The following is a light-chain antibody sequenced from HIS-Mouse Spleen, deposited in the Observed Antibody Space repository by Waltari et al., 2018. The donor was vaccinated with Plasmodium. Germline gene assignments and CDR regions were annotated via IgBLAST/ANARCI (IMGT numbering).Light chain of an antibody. CDR1: SSNIGSHS. V-gene: IGLV1-47*01. CDR3: AAWDDSLSGQV. CDR2: RNN. J-gene: IGLJ1*01. Sequence: QSVLTQPPSASGTPGQRVPISCSGSSSNIGSHSVYWYQQLPGTAPKLLIYRNNQRPSGVPDRFSGSKSGTSASLAISGLRSEDEADYYCAAWDDSLSGQVFGTGTKVTVL.